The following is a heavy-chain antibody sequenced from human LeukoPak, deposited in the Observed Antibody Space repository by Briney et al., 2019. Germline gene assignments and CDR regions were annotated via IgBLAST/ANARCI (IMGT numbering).Heavy chain of an antibody. D-gene: IGHD3-16*01. Sequence: ASVKVSCKASGYSFTTYAVNWVRQAPGQGLEWMGWINTNTGNPTYAQGFTGRFVFSLDTSVSTAYLQISSLKAEDTAVYYCARGTRAGGGYYFDYWGQGTLVTVSS. CDR3: ARGTRAGGGYYFDY. V-gene: IGHV7-4-1*02. J-gene: IGHJ4*02. CDR2: INTNTGNP. CDR1: GYSFTTYA.